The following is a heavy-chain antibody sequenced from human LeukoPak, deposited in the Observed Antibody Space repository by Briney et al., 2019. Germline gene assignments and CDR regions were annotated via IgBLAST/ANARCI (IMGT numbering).Heavy chain of an antibody. CDR1: GFTVSSNY. CDR3: AKVPGIAVAPFDY. V-gene: IGHV3-23*01. Sequence: GGSLRLSCAASGFTVSSNYMSWVRQAPGKGLEWVSAISGSGDFTHYADSVKGRFTISRDNSKTTLHLQMNSLRAEDTAVYFCAKVPGIAVAPFDYWGQGTLVTVSS. CDR2: ISGSGDFT. D-gene: IGHD6-19*01. J-gene: IGHJ4*02.